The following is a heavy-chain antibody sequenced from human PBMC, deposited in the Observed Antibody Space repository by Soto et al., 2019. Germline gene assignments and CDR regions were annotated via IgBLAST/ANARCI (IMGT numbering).Heavy chain of an antibody. CDR3: ANADLDQYYDSSGYYAP. CDR2: ISYDGSNK. J-gene: IGHJ5*02. V-gene: IGHV3-30*18. Sequence: GGSLRLSCAASGFTFSSYGMHWVRQAPGKGLEWVAVISYDGSNKYYADSVKGRFTISRDNSKNTLYLQMNSLRAEDTAVYYCANADLDQYYDSSGYYAPWGQGTLVTVSS. CDR1: GFTFSSYG. D-gene: IGHD3-22*01.